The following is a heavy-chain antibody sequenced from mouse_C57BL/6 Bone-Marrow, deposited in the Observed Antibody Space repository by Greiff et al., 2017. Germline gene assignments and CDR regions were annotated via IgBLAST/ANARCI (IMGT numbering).Heavy chain of an antibody. CDR1: GYTFTSYG. J-gene: IGHJ4*01. CDR2: IYPRSGNT. CDR3: ARNYYGNRYARDY. Sequence: VQLQESGAELARPGASVKLSCKASGYTFTSYGISWVKQRTGQGLEWIGEIYPRSGNTYYNEKFKGKATLTADKSSSTAYMELRSLTSEDSAVYFCARNYYGNRYARDYWGQGTSVTVSS. D-gene: IGHD2-1*01. V-gene: IGHV1-81*01.